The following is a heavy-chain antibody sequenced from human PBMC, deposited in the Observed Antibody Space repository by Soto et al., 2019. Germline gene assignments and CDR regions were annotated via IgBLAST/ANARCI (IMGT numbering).Heavy chain of an antibody. D-gene: IGHD3-3*01. CDR1: GFPFSSYS. J-gene: IGHJ3*02. CDR2: ISSSSSYI. Sequence: PGGSLRLSCSASGFPFSSYSMNWVRQAPGKGLEWVSSISSSSSYIYYADSVKGRFTISRDNAKNSLYLQMNSLRAEDTAVYYCARDLDDAFDIWGQGTMVTVSS. V-gene: IGHV3-21*01. CDR3: ARDLDDAFDI.